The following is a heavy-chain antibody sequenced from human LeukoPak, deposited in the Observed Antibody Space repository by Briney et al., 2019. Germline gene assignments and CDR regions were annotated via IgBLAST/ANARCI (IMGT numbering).Heavy chain of an antibody. CDR1: GFTVSINY. J-gene: IGHJ4*02. V-gene: IGHV3-53*01. D-gene: IGHD2-2*01. Sequence: GGSVRLSCGASGFTVSINYMNWVRQAPGKGLEWVSVIYSGGNTYYADSVKGRFTISRDNSKNTLYLQMNSLRAEDTAVYYCARGETSSYDYWGQGTLDTVSS. CDR3: ARGETSSYDY. CDR2: IYSGGNT.